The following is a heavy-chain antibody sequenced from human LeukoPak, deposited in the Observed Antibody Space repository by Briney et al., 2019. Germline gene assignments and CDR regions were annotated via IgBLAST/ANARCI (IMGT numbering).Heavy chain of an antibody. CDR1: GGSFSGYY. CDR2: INHSGST. Sequence: SQTLSLTCAVYGGSFSGYYWSWIRQPPGKGLEWIGEINHSGSTNYNPSLKRRVTISVDTSKNHFSLNLSSVTDADTAAYYCARIIVGATSNYYYYYMDVWGKGTTVTVSS. J-gene: IGHJ6*03. V-gene: IGHV4-34*01. D-gene: IGHD1-26*01. CDR3: ARIIVGATSNYYYYYMDV.